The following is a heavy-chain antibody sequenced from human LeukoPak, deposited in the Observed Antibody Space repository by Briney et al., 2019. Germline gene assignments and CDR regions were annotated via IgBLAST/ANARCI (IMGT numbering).Heavy chain of an antibody. CDR1: GFTFSSYW. D-gene: IGHD1-26*01. CDR3: ARAVRATLRSPWFDP. J-gene: IGHJ5*02. V-gene: IGHV3-7*01. CDR2: IKQDGSEK. Sequence: PGGSLRLSCAASGFTFSSYWTSWVRQAPGKGLEWVANIKQDGSEKYYVDSVKGRFTISRDNAKNSLYLQMNSLRAEDTAVYYCARAVRATLRSPWFDPWGQGTLVTVSS.